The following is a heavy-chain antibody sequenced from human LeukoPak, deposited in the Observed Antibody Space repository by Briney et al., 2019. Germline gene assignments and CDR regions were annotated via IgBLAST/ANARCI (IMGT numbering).Heavy chain of an antibody. CDR1: GFTFSSYA. CDR2: ISYDGNNK. D-gene: IGHD2-2*02. CDR3: ARGIAGYCSSTSCYRGVTD. J-gene: IGHJ4*02. Sequence: PGGSLRLSCAASGFTFSSYAMSWVRQAPGKGLEWVAVISYDGNNKYYADSVKGRFTISRDNSKNTLYLQMNSLRAEDTAVYYCARGIAGYCSSTSCYRGVTDWGQGTLVTVSS. V-gene: IGHV3-30*04.